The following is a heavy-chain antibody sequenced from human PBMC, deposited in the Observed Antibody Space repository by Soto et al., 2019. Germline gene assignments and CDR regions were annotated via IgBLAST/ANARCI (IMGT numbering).Heavy chain of an antibody. D-gene: IGHD3-10*01. CDR1: GGSISSYY. V-gene: IGHV4-59*01. CDR2: IYYSGST. J-gene: IGHJ6*02. CDR3: ARDRVVRGVDYYYYGMDV. Sequence: PSETLSLTCTVSGGSISSYYWSWIRQPPGKGLEWIGYIYYSGSTNYNPSLKSRVTISVDTSKNQFSLKLSSVTAADTAVYYCARDRVVRGVDYYYYGMDVWGQGTTVT.